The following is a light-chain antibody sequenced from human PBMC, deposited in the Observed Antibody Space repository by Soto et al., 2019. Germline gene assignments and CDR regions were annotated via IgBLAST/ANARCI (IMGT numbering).Light chain of an antibody. CDR3: QQYGSSPTT. V-gene: IGKV3-20*01. CDR2: GAS. CDR1: QSVTSSY. J-gene: IGKJ1*01. Sequence: EIVLTQSPATLSLSPGERATLSCMASQSVTSSYLAWWQQKPGQAPRLLIYGASSRATGIPDRFSGSGSGTDFTLTISRLEPEDFAVYFCQQYGSSPTTFGQGTKVDIK.